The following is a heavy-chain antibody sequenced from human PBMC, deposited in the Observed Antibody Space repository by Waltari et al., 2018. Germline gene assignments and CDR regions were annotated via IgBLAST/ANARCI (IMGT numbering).Heavy chain of an antibody. V-gene: IGHV4-31*01. CDR1: GGSISSGGYY. J-gene: IGHJ4*02. CDR3: ARGVGDYVWGSYRYTGAFDY. Sequence: QVQLQESGPGLVKPSQTLSLTCTVSGGSISSGGYYWSWIRQHPGKGLEWIGYIYDSGSTDYSPSRKSIVTISVDTSKNQFSLKRSSVTAADTAVYYCARGVGDYVWGSYRYTGAFDYWGQGTLVTVSS. D-gene: IGHD3-16*02. CDR2: IYDSGST.